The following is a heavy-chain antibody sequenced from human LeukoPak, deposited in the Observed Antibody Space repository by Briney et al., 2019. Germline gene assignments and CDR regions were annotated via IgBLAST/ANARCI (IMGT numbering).Heavy chain of an antibody. CDR2: FDPEDGET. D-gene: IGHD6-19*01. CDR1: GYTLTELS. CDR3: ASRIAVAGTVDY. J-gene: IGHJ4*02. V-gene: IGHV1-24*01. Sequence: GASVKVSCKVSGYTLTELSMHWVRQAPGKGLEWMGGFDPEDGETIYAQKFQGRVTMTEDTSTDTAYVELSSLRSEDTAVYYCASRIAVAGTVDYWGQGTLVTVSS.